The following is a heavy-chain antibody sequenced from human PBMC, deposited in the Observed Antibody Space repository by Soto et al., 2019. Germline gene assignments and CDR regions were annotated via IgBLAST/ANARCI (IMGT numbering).Heavy chain of an antibody. CDR2: ISGSGGST. Sequence: GSLRLSCAASGFTFSSYAMSWVRQAPGKGLEWVSAISGSGGSTYYADSVKGRFTISRDNSKNTLYLQMNSLRAEDTAVYYCAKAMVRGVIIHKRYGMDVWGQGTTVTVSS. CDR3: AKAMVRGVIIHKRYGMDV. CDR1: GFTFSSYA. J-gene: IGHJ6*02. D-gene: IGHD3-10*01. V-gene: IGHV3-23*01.